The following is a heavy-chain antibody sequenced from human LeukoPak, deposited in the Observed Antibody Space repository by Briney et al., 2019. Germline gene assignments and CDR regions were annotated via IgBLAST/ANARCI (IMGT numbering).Heavy chain of an antibody. CDR3: ARVLTDEGLSARNDY. D-gene: IGHD1-14*01. CDR2: IYHSGST. J-gene: IGHJ4*02. CDR1: GYSISSGYY. Sequence: SETLSLTCTVSGYSISSGYYWGWIRQPPGKGLEWIGSIYHSGSTYYNPSLKSRVTISVDTSKNQFSLKLSSVTAADTAVYYCARVLTDEGLSARNDYWGQGTLVTVSP. V-gene: IGHV4-38-2*02.